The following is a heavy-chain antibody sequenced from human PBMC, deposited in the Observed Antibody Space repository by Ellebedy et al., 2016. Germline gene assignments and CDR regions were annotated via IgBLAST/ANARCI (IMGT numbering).Heavy chain of an antibody. Sequence: SETLSLTCTVSGGSFSGYYWNWIRQPPGKGLEWIGEINPSGSTNYNPSLESRVTMSVDTSKKQFSLRLSSVTAADTAVYYCASGRPGYSTARSSFGQWGQGTLVTVSS. V-gene: IGHV4-34*01. CDR1: GGSFSGYY. J-gene: IGHJ4*02. D-gene: IGHD1-26*01. CDR3: ASGRPGYSTARSSFGQ. CDR2: INPSGST.